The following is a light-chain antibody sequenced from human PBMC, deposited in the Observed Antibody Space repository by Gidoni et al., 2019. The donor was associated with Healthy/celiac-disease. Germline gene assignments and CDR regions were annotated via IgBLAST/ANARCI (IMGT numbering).Light chain of an antibody. Sequence: DSQMTQSASSLSASVGDRVTIPCRASQSISSYLNWYQQKPGKAPKLLIYAASSLQSGVPSRFSGSGSGTDFTLTISSLQPEDFATYYCQQSYSTPTWTFXQXTKVEIK. CDR2: AAS. CDR1: QSISSY. CDR3: QQSYSTPTWT. J-gene: IGKJ1*01. V-gene: IGKV1-39*01.